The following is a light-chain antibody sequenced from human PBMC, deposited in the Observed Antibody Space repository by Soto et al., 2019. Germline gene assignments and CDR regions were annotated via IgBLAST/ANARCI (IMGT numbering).Light chain of an antibody. V-gene: IGLV3-21*04. CDR2: YDS. CDR3: QVWDSSSHVV. J-gene: IGLJ2*01. Sequence: SYELTQPPSLSVAPGKTARITCGGNNVGGKSVHWYQQRPGQAPVVVIYYDSDRPSGIPERFSGSNSGDTATLSISRVEAGDEADYYCQVWDSSSHVVFGGGTKVTVL. CDR1: NVGGKS.